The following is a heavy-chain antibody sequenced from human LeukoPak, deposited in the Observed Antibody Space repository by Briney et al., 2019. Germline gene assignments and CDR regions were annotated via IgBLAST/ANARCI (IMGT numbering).Heavy chain of an antibody. Sequence: GASVKVSCKTFGYTFTSYDLNWVRQATGQGLEWMGWVNPNSGNTGYAQKFQGRVTMTMDPSISTAYMELSSLRSEDTAVYYCARRSDDYDSSAYYHWGQGTLVTVSS. CDR1: GYTFTSYD. D-gene: IGHD3-22*01. J-gene: IGHJ4*02. V-gene: IGHV1-8*01. CDR3: ARRSDDYDSSAYYH. CDR2: VNPNSGNT.